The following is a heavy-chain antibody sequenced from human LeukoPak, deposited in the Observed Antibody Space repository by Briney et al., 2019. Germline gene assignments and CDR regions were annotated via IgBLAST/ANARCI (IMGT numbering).Heavy chain of an antibody. V-gene: IGHV4-34*01. CDR3: ARVEVWFDP. Sequence: PSETLSLTGAVYGGSFSGYYWSWIRQPPGKGLEWIGEINHRGSTNYNPSLKSRVTISVDRSKNQFSLKLSSVTAADTAVYYCARVEVWFDPWGQGTLVTVSS. CDR1: GGSFSGYY. CDR2: INHRGST. J-gene: IGHJ5*02.